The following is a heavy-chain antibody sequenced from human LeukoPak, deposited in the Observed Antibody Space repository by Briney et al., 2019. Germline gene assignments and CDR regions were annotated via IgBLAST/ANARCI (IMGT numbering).Heavy chain of an antibody. Sequence: SETLSLTCTVSGGSISSSSYYWGWIRQPPGKGLEWIGSIYYSGSTYYNPSLKSRVTISVDTSKNQFSLKLSSVTAADTAVYYCARRSVLRFLEWDPRPTLYNWFDPWGQGTLVTVSS. D-gene: IGHD3-3*01. CDR3: ARRSVLRFLEWDPRPTLYNWFDP. J-gene: IGHJ5*02. CDR2: IYYSGST. CDR1: GGSISSSSYY. V-gene: IGHV4-39*07.